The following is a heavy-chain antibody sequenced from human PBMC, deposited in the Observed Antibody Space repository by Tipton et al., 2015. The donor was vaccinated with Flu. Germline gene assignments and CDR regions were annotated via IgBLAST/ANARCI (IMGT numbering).Heavy chain of an antibody. CDR2: VYYTGST. CDR1: GGSIRGYY. CDR3: ARGPPGPSIRAYYFDI. J-gene: IGHJ4*02. D-gene: IGHD2-21*01. V-gene: IGHV4-59*01. Sequence: LRLSCTVSGGSIRGYYWNWIRQFPGKGLEWIGFVYYTGSTNYKSSLKSRVTISTDTSTNQVSPKMNSVIAADTAVYYCARGPPGPSIRAYYFDIWGQGALVTVSS.